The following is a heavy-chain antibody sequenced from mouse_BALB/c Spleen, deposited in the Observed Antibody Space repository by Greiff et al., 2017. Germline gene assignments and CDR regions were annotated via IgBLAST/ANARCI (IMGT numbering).Heavy chain of an antibody. CDR3: ANYYGSSLGY. D-gene: IGHD1-1*01. Sequence: EVQRVESGAELVKPGASVKLSCTASGFNIKDTYMHWVKQRPEQGLEWIGRIDPANGNTKYDPKFQGKATITADTSSNTAYLQLSSLTSEDTAVYYCANYYGSSLGYWGQGTTLTVSS. CDR1: GFNIKDTY. CDR2: IDPANGNT. J-gene: IGHJ2*01. V-gene: IGHV14-3*02.